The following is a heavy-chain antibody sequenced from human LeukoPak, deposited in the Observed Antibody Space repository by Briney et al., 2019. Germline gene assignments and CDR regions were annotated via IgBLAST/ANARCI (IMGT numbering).Heavy chain of an antibody. D-gene: IGHD6-19*01. J-gene: IGHJ4*02. CDR3: ARDLGNTGWYTFDY. Sequence: SQTLSVTCDISGDSVSSINGAWNWIRQSPSRGLEWLGRTYYRSKWYNEYAVSMEGRITIIPDTSKNQFSPQLIYVTPEDTAVYYCARDLGNTGWYTFDYWGQGTLVTVSS. CDR2: TYYRSKWYN. CDR1: GDSVSSINGA. V-gene: IGHV6-1*01.